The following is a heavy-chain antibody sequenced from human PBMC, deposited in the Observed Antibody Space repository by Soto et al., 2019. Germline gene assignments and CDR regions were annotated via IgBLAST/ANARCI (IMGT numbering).Heavy chain of an antibody. J-gene: IGHJ4*02. D-gene: IGHD2-15*01. CDR3: VTEVRGGFTGIFDQ. V-gene: IGHV4-4*07. Sequence: PSETLSLTCTVSGGSINTYYWSWIRQPAGKRLEWIGRIYGDGTTKYNPSLKSRVTMSVDTSKKHFSLRLNSVTAADKAVYFFVTEVRGGFTGIFDQWGKGTRVTVSS. CDR1: GGSINTYY. CDR2: IYGDGTT.